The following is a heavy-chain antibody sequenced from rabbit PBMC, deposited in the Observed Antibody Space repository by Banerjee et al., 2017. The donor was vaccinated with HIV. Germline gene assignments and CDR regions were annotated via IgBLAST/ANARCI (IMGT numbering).Heavy chain of an antibody. J-gene: IGHJ4*01. D-gene: IGHD8-1*01. CDR2: IDPVFGIT. V-gene: IGHV1S7*01. Sequence: QLEESGGGLVKPEGSLTLTCKASGVSLSSYYMNWVRQAPGKGLEWIGYIDPVFGITYYANWVNGRFSISRENAQNTVFLQMTSLTAADTATYFCARDGAGGSYFALWGPGTLVTVS. CDR3: ARDGAGGSYFAL. CDR1: GVSLSSYY.